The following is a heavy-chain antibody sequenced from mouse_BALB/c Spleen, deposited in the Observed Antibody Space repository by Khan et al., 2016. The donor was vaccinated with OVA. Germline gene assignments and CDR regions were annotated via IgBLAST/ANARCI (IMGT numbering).Heavy chain of an antibody. Sequence: QVQLKQSGAELAKPGASVKMSCKASGYTFTTYWMHWVKQRPGQGLEWIGYLNPTSGYTDYNEKFKDRATLSSATSSRTAYMQLSSLASEYAAVYYCTRDRIDYWGQGTTLTVAS. J-gene: IGHJ2*01. V-gene: IGHV1-7*01. CDR2: LNPTSGYT. CDR1: GYTFTTYW. CDR3: TRDRIDY.